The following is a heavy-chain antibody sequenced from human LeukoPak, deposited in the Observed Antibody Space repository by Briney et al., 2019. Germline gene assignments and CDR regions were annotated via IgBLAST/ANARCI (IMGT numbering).Heavy chain of an antibody. J-gene: IGHJ4*02. CDR3: ARGITVVGYYFDQ. D-gene: IGHD6-19*01. CDR2: TYYRSKWYN. Sequence: SQTLSLTCAISGDSFSSNSAAWNWLRQSPSRGLEWLGRTYYRSKWYNDYAVSVKSRITINPDTSKNQFSLQLNSVTPEDTAVYYCARGITVVGYYFDQWGQGTLVTVSS. CDR1: GDSFSSNSAA. V-gene: IGHV6-1*01.